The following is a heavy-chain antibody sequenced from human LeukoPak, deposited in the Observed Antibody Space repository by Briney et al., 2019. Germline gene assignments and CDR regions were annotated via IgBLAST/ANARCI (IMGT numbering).Heavy chain of an antibody. J-gene: IGHJ5*02. CDR2: INSNSGGT. Sequence: ASVKVSCKASGYTFTGYYMHWVRQAPGQGLEWMGWINSNSGGTNYAQKFQGRVTMTRDTSISTAYMELRSLRSDDTAVYYCARGRMPMVRGVPNWFDPWGQGTLVTVSS. D-gene: IGHD3-10*01. CDR1: GYTFTGYY. V-gene: IGHV1-2*02. CDR3: ARGRMPMVRGVPNWFDP.